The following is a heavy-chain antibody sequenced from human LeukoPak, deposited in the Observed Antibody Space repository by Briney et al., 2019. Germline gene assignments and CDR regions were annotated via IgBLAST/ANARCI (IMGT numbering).Heavy chain of an antibody. CDR3: ARDHHRRLYDSQARDTFDI. CDR2: ISSSSRYI. V-gene: IGHV3-21*01. D-gene: IGHD3-22*01. CDR1: GFTFSSYN. Sequence: GGSLRLSCVASGFTFSSYNMNWVRQAPGKGLEWVSSISSSSRYIYYTDSVKGRFTISRDNAKNSLYLQMNSLRAEDTAVYYCARDHHRRLYDSQARDTFDIWGQGTLVTVSS. J-gene: IGHJ3*02.